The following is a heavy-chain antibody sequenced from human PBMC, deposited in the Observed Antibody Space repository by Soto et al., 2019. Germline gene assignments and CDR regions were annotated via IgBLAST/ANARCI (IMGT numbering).Heavy chain of an antibody. CDR3: ARAHSAFGSSLDANPFYGMDV. Sequence: PGGSLRLSCAASGFTFSSYSMNWVRQAPGKGLEWVSSISSSSSYIYYADSVKGRFTISRDNAKNSLYLQMNSLRAEDTAVYYCARAHSAFGSSLDANPFYGMDVWGQGTTVTVSS. CDR1: GFTFSSYS. V-gene: IGHV3-21*01. CDR2: ISSSSSYI. J-gene: IGHJ6*02. D-gene: IGHD6-13*01.